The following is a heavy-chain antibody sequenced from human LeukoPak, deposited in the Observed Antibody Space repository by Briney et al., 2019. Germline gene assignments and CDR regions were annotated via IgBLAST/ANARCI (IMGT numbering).Heavy chain of an antibody. CDR3: ARGRRFIISSGRNRPFDY. CDR1: GGSISSGGYY. D-gene: IGHD6-19*01. CDR2: INHSGST. J-gene: IGHJ4*02. Sequence: SQTLSLTCTDPGGSISSGGYYWSWIRQPPGKGLEWIVEINHSGSTNYNPSLKSRVTISVDTSKNQFSLKLSSVTAADTAVYYCARGRRFIISSGRNRPFDYWGQGTLVTVSS. V-gene: IGHV4-30-2*01.